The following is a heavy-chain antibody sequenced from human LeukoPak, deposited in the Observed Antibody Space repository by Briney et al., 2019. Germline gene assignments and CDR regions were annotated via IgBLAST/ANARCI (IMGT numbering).Heavy chain of an antibody. J-gene: IGHJ3*02. V-gene: IGHV3-30*04. D-gene: IGHD1-26*01. CDR3: ARDPSGSYFGGDDAFDI. CDR1: GFTFSSYA. Sequence: PGRSLRLSCAASGFTFSSYAMHWVRQAPGKGLEWVAVISYDGSNKYYADSVKGRFTISRDNSKNTLYLQMNSLRAEDTAVYYCARDPSGSYFGGDDAFDIWGQGTMVTVSS. CDR2: ISYDGSNK.